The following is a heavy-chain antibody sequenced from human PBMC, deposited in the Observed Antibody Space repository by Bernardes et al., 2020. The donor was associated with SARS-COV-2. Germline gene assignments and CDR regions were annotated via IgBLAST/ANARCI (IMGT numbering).Heavy chain of an antibody. CDR3: ARDGAGFMATVTSNNWFDP. J-gene: IGHJ5*02. D-gene: IGHD4-17*01. V-gene: IGHV1-18*01. CDR1: GYIFSYYG. Sequence: ASVKVSCKASGYIFSYYGINWVRQAPGQGLEWIGWITPYNDNTNYAQSLQDRVTMTIDTSTSTAFLELRRLTSDDTAVYYCARDGAGFMATVTSNNWFDPWGQG. CDR2: ITPYNDNT.